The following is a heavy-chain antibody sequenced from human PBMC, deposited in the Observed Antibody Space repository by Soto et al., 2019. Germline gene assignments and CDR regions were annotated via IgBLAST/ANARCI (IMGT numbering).Heavy chain of an antibody. CDR1: GVSFRNYA. CDR2: ISGSGGAT. Sequence: EVQLLESGGGLVQPGGSLRLSCAASGVSFRNYAMAWVRQAPGKGLEWVSGISGSGGATNYVDFVKGRFVISRDNSRNTVYLQMISLRAEDTALYFCAKDRYYDSSIPAFDHWGQGALVTVSS. V-gene: IGHV3-23*01. J-gene: IGHJ4*02. CDR3: AKDRYYDSSIPAFDH. D-gene: IGHD3-22*01.